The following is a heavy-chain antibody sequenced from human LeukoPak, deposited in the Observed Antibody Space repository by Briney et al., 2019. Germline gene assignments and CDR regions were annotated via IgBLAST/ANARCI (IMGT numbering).Heavy chain of an antibody. Sequence: SETLSLTCTVSGGSISSYYWSWIRQPPGKGLEWIASIYYTGSGSAKYNPSLKSRVSILVDTSQNQFSLKLTSVTAADTAVYYCARVSSWDYDMLTGSNNLYYFDYWGQGTLVTISS. CDR1: GGSISSYY. V-gene: IGHV4-59*01. J-gene: IGHJ4*02. CDR2: IYYTGSGSA. CDR3: ARVSSWDYDMLTGSNNLYYFDY. D-gene: IGHD3-9*01.